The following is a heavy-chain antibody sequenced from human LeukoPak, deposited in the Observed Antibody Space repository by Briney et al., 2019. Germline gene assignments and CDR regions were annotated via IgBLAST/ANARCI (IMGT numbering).Heavy chain of an antibody. CDR2: IRSKANNYAT. CDR3: ARLGAGNYDYDYGYCYYAMDV. CDR1: EFTFSGSP. J-gene: IGHJ6*02. Sequence: GGSPRLSCAASEFTFSGSPMHWVRQASGKGLEWVSRIRSKANNYATAYAASVKGRFTISRDDPKNTAYLQPNSLKTEDTAVYYCARLGAGNYDYDYGYCYYAMDVWGQGTTVTVSS. V-gene: IGHV3-73*01. D-gene: IGHD5-12*01.